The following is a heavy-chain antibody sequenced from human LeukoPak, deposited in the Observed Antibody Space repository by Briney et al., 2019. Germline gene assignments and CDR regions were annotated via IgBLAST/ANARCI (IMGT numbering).Heavy chain of an antibody. J-gene: IGHJ4*02. CDR2: IKQDGSEK. CDR3: ARETEMANLDY. CDR1: GFTFSSYW. Sequence: GRSLRLSCTASGFTFSSYWMNWVRQAPGKGLEWVANIKQDGSEKYYVDSVKGRFTISRDNAKKSLYLQMNSLRAEDTAVYYCARETEMANLDYWGQGTLVTVSS. D-gene: IGHD5-24*01. V-gene: IGHV3-7*04.